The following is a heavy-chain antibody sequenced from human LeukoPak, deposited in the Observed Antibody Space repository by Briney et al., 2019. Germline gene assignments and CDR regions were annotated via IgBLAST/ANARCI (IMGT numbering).Heavy chain of an antibody. CDR1: GGTFSSYA. CDR3: ARTTVSRGWWFDP. D-gene: IGHD4-11*01. CDR2: IIPIFGTA. J-gene: IGHJ5*02. V-gene: IGHV1-69*13. Sequence: AASVKASCKASGGTFSSYAISWVRQAPGQGLEWMGGIIPIFGTANYAQKFHGRVTITADESTSTAYMELSSLRSEDTAVYYCARTTVSRGWWFDPWGQGTLVTVSS.